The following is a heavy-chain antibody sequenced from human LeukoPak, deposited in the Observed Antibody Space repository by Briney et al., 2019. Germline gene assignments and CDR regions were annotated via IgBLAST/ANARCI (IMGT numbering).Heavy chain of an antibody. V-gene: IGHV3-7*01. D-gene: IGHD3-9*01. CDR1: GFTFSSYW. Sequence: GGSLRLSYAASGFTFSSYWMSWVRQAPGKGLEWVANIKHDGSERYYVDSVKDRFTISRDNAKNSLYLQMNSLRAEDTAVYYCARGPLRYFDWLIDYWGQGTLVTVSS. CDR2: IKHDGSER. CDR3: ARGPLRYFDWLIDY. J-gene: IGHJ4*02.